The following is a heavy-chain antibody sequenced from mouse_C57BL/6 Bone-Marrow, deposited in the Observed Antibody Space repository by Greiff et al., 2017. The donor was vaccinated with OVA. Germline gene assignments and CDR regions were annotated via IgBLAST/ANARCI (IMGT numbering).Heavy chain of an antibody. CDR3: ARRAYYYGSSFFDY. CDR2: ISSGSSTI. CDR1: GFTFSDYG. V-gene: IGHV5-17*01. D-gene: IGHD1-1*01. Sequence: EVNVVESGGGLVKPGGSLKLTCAASGFTFSDYGMHWVRQAPEKGLEWVAYISSGSSTIYYADTVKGRFTISRDNAKNTMFLQMTSLRSEDTAMYYCARRAYYYGSSFFDYWGKGTTLTVSS. J-gene: IGHJ2*01.